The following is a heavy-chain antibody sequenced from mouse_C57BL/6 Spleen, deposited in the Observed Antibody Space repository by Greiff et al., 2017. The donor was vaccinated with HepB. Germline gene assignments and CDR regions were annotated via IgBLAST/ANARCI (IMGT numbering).Heavy chain of an antibody. V-gene: IGHV1-53*01. Sequence: VQLQQPGTELVKPGASVKLSCKASGYTFTSYWMHWVKQRPGQGLEWIGNINPSNGGTNYNEKFKSKATLTVDKSSSTAYMQLSSLTSEDSAVYYCARCPIYYDYDDYAMDYWGQGTSVTVSS. D-gene: IGHD2-4*01. CDR2: INPSNGGT. CDR1: GYTFTSYW. CDR3: ARCPIYYDYDDYAMDY. J-gene: IGHJ4*01.